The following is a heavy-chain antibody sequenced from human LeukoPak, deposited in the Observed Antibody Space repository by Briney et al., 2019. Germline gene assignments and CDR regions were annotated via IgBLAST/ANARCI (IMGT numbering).Heavy chain of an antibody. Sequence: GGSLRLSCAASGFTFSTYNMNWVRQAPGKGLEWVSSISSSSSYIYYADSLKGRFTISRDNAKNSLYLQMNSLRAEDTAVYYCARTDDFLLSWGQGTLVTVSS. CDR2: ISSSSSYI. D-gene: IGHD3-3*01. CDR1: GFTFSTYN. CDR3: ARTDDFLLS. V-gene: IGHV3-21*01. J-gene: IGHJ4*02.